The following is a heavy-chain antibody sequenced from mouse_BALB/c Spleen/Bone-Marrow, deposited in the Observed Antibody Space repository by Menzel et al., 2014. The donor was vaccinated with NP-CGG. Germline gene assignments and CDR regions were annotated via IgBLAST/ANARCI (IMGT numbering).Heavy chain of an antibody. D-gene: IGHD2-4*01. CDR2: INPGSGGV. V-gene: IGHV1-54*01. J-gene: IGHJ4*01. CDR3: SREITRYAVDY. CDR1: GYAFTNYW. Sequence: VKLQESGAELVRPGTSVKVSCKASGYAFTNYWIEWVKQRPGQGLEWIGVINPGSGGVNYNEKFKGKATLTADKSSSTAYIQLSSLTSDDSAVYCCSREITRYAVDYWGQGTSVTVSS.